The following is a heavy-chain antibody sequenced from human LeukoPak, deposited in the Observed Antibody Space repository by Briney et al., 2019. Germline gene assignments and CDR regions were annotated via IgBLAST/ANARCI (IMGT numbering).Heavy chain of an antibody. CDR3: ARLRYYYDSSGLYYFDY. V-gene: IGHV4-59*08. CDR1: GGSISSYY. J-gene: IGHJ4*02. CDR2: IYYSGST. D-gene: IGHD3-22*01. Sequence: SETLSLTCTVSGGSISSYYWSWIRQPPGKGLEWIGYIYYSGSTNYNPSLKSRVTISVDTSKNQFSLKLSSVTAADTAVYYCARLRYYYDSSGLYYFDYWGQGTLVTVSS.